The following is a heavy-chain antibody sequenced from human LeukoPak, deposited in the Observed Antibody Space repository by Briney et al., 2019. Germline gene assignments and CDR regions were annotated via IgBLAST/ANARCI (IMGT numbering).Heavy chain of an antibody. J-gene: IGHJ4*01. Sequence: PSETLSLTCSVSGGSISSYYWTWIRQPPGKGLEWIGYISSSGSTNYNPSLKSRVTISVDTSKNQFSLKLSSVTAADTAVYYCARMSASGYLFEYWGHGTLVTVSS. D-gene: IGHD3-22*01. CDR3: ARMSASGYLFEY. CDR1: GGSISSYY. CDR2: ISSSGST. V-gene: IGHV4-59*01.